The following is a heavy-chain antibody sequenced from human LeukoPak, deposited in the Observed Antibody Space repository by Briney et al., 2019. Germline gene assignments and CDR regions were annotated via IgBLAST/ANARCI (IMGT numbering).Heavy chain of an antibody. CDR3: ARLGAGHRGFDY. J-gene: IGHJ4*02. Sequence: ASVKVSCKASGYTFTSYYMHWVRQAPGQGLEWMGIINPSGGSTSYAQKFQGRVTMTRDTSTSTVYMELCSLRSEDTAVYYCARLGAGHRGFDYWGQGTLVTVSS. V-gene: IGHV1-46*01. CDR1: GYTFTSYY. CDR2: INPSGGST. D-gene: IGHD6-19*01.